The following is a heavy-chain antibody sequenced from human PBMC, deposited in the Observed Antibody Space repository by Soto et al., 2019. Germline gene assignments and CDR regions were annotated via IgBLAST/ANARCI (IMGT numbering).Heavy chain of an antibody. D-gene: IGHD3-3*01. CDR3: ARILRFPDYYYGMDV. Sequence: SGPTAGEPTQTLTLTCTFSGFSLSTSGMCVSWIRQPPGKALEWLALIDWDDDKYYSTSLKTRLTISKDTSKNQVVLTMTNMDPVDTATYYCARILRFPDYYYGMDVWGQGTTVTVSS. CDR1: GFSLSTSGMC. CDR2: IDWDDDK. V-gene: IGHV2-70*01. J-gene: IGHJ6*02.